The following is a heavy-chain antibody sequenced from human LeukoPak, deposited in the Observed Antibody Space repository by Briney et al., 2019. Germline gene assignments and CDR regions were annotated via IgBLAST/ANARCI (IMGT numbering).Heavy chain of an antibody. D-gene: IGHD6-13*01. CDR1: GLTFSSYA. J-gene: IGHJ4*02. CDR2: ISSSGGTT. CDR3: ANAPVYSSSWYGFYY. V-gene: IGHV3-23*01. Sequence: GGSLRLSCAASGLTFSSYAMTWVRQAPGKGLEWVSTISSSGGTTHYADSVKGRFTISRDNSKNTLYLQMNSLRAEDTAVYYCANAPVYSSSWYGFYYWGQGTQVTVSS.